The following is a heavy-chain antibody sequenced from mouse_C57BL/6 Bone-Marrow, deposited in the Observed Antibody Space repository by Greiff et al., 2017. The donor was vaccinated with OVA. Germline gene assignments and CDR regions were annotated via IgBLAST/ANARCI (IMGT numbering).Heavy chain of an antibody. D-gene: IGHD2-1*01. CDR3: ARKGGGKDYYAMDY. CDR2: IWSGGST. J-gene: IGHJ4*01. Sequence: VQRVESGPGLVQPSQSLSITCTVSGFSLTSYGVHWVRQSPGKGLEWLGVIWSGGSTDSNAAFISRLSISKDNSKSQVFFKMNSLQADDTAIYYCARKGGGKDYYAMDYWGQGTSVTVSS. V-gene: IGHV2-2*01. CDR1: GFSLTSYG.